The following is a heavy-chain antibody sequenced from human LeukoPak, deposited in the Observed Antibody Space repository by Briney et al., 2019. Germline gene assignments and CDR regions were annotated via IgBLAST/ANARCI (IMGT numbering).Heavy chain of an antibody. CDR2: IKPDGNEK. Sequence: SGGSLRLSCAASGFTFSSYWMSWVRQAPGKGLEWVANIKPDGNEKYYVDSVKGRFTISRDNAKNSLYLQMNSLRAEDTAVYYCAKDLYCSGGSCYPIYFDYWGQGTLVTVSS. J-gene: IGHJ4*02. CDR1: GFTFSSYW. V-gene: IGHV3-7*05. CDR3: AKDLYCSGGSCYPIYFDY. D-gene: IGHD2-15*01.